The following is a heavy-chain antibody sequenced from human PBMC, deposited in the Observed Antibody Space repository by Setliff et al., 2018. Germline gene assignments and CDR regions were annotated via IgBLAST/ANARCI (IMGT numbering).Heavy chain of an antibody. J-gene: IGHJ4*02. D-gene: IGHD1-26*01. V-gene: IGHV3-66*01. CDR2: IHRGVS. CDR1: GFTVSSNS. CDR3: VREGGNYFPLDY. Sequence: LRLSCAASGFTVSSNSISWVRQAPGKGPEWVSVIHRGVSHYADSVKGRFTISRDNAKNMLYLQMNSLRAEDTAVYYCVREGGNYFPLDYWGLGTLVTVSS.